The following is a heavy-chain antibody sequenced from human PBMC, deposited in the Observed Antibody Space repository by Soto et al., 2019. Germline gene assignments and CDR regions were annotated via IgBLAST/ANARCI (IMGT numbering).Heavy chain of an antibody. CDR3: AKVDDASGFLGHYAMDV. D-gene: IGHD6-19*01. Sequence: EVQLLESGGGLVQPGGSLRLSCAASGFPFSIYAMSWVRQAPGQGLEWVAGISGRDERTNYSDFVRGRFTLSRDNSKNTLYLQMDTLRAEDTAVYYFAKVDDASGFLGHYAMDVWGQGTTVTVSS. J-gene: IGHJ6*02. CDR1: GFPFSIYA. V-gene: IGHV3-23*01. CDR2: ISGRDERT.